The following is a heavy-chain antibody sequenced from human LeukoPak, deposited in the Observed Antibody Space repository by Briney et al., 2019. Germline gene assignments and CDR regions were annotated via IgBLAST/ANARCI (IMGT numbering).Heavy chain of an antibody. CDR2: INTDTGNP. V-gene: IGHV7-4-1*02. D-gene: IGHD4-23*01. Sequence: GASVKVFCKASRYTFTTYAMNWVRQAPGQGLEWMGWINTDTGNPTCAQGLTGRFVFSLDTSVSTAYLQISSLKAEDTAVYYCARGTYGGNSGDTFDIWGQGTMVTVSS. CDR1: RYTFTTYA. CDR3: ARGTYGGNSGDTFDI. J-gene: IGHJ3*02.